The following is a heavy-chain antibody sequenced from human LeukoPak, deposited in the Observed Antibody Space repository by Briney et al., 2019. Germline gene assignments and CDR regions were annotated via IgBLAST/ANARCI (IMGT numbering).Heavy chain of an antibody. V-gene: IGHV4-59*08. CDR1: GDSISSYY. J-gene: IGHJ4*02. Sequence: SETLSLTCTVSGDSISSYYWTWIRQPPGKGLEWIGYIYYSGNTNYNPSLKSRVTISLDTSKNQFSLKPTSVTAADTAMYYCARRKAKTPNYFDYWGQGALVTVSS. CDR2: IYYSGNT. CDR3: ARRKAKTPNYFDY.